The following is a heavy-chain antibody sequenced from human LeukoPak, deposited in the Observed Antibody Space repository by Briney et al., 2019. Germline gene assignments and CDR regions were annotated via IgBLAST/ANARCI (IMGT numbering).Heavy chain of an antibody. D-gene: IGHD5-12*01. V-gene: IGHV3-9*01. CDR3: AKDFRGNLYFDY. J-gene: IGHJ4*02. CDR2: ISWDSGAI. CDR1: GFTFSGFA. Sequence: TEGSLRLSRAASGFTFSGFAMHWVRQAPGKGLEWVSGISWDSGAIGYADSVKGRFTISRDNAKNSLYLQMNSLRPEDTALYSCAKDFRGNLYFDYWGQGTLVTVSS.